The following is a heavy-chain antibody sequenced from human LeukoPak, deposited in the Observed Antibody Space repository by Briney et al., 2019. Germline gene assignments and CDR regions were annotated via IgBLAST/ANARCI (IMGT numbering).Heavy chain of an antibody. J-gene: IGHJ1*01. CDR1: GGSFSGYY. Sequence: PSETLSLTCAVYGGSFSGYYWSWIRQPPGKGLEWIGEINHSGSTNYNLSLKSRVTISVDTSKNQFSLKLSSVTAADTAVYYCARRSSYYHSIGLWGQGTLVTVSS. D-gene: IGHD3-22*01. CDR3: ARRSSYYHSIGL. V-gene: IGHV4-34*01. CDR2: INHSGST.